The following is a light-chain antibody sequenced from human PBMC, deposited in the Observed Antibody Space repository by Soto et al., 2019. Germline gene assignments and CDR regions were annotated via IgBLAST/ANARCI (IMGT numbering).Light chain of an antibody. J-gene: IGLJ1*01. CDR2: EVV. CDR1: KNDIGVYDF. CDR3: QSYDNSLSGSNV. V-gene: IGLV2-8*01. Sequence: QSALTQPPSASGSPGQSVTISCTGTKNDIGVYDFVSWYQHHPGKAPRLIIYEVVQRPSGVPDRFSGSKSGNTASLAITGLQAEDEADYYCQSYDNSLSGSNVFGTGTKVTVL.